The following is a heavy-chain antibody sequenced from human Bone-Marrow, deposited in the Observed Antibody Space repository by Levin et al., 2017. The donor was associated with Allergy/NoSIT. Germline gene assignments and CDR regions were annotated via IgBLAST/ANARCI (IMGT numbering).Heavy chain of an antibody. CDR1: GYTFSSYH. CDR3: ARSDYSFGFDY. V-gene: IGHV1-8*01. Sequence: ASVKVSCTTSGYTFSSYHISWVRQATGEGPEWMGWMNPDRGNTGYAQKFRDRVTMTRDTSIRTASMELSSLTSEDTAVYYCARSDYSFGFDYWGQGTLLIVSS. J-gene: IGHJ4*02. D-gene: IGHD5-18*01. CDR2: MNPDRGNT.